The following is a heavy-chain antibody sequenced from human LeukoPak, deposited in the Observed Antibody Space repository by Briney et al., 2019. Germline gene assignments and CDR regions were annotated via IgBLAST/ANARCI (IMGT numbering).Heavy chain of an antibody. V-gene: IGHV3-7*03. D-gene: IGHD6-13*01. Sequence: GGSLRLSCAASGFTFSDYWMDWVRQAPGKGLEWVANIHPEGTERYHADSVKGRFTISRDNVDNTLYLQMNSLRVDDTAIYYCAKNSGWYRYDSWGQGTLVTVSS. CDR2: IHPEGTER. CDR3: AKNSGWYRYDS. J-gene: IGHJ4*02. CDR1: GFTFSDYW.